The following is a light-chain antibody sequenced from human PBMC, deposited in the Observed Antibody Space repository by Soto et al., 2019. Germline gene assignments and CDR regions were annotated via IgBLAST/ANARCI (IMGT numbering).Light chain of an antibody. Sequence: QSALTQPASVSGSPGQSITISCTASTSDVGSYNLVSWYQQHPGKAPKLLIYEAFKRPSGVSNRFSGSKSGNTASLTISGLRAEDEADYYCCAYSGSSTFGVVFGGGTKLTVL. CDR2: EAF. V-gene: IGLV2-23*02. CDR1: TSDVGSYNL. J-gene: IGLJ2*01. CDR3: CAYSGSSTFGVV.